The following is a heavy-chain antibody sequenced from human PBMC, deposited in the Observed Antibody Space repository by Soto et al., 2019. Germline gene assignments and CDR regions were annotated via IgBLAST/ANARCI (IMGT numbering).Heavy chain of an antibody. V-gene: IGHV1-69*01. D-gene: IGHD2-15*01. CDR1: GGTFRTYA. CDR2: VIPIFGTP. Sequence: QVQLVQSGAEVKKPGSSVKVSCKAPGGTFRTYAISWVRQAPGQRLEWMGGVIPIFGTPKYAQKFQGRVTSTADESTSTGYRELRRLRSEDTAVYYCARSQGGSSSLDIYYYYYYGMDVWGPGTTVTVSS. J-gene: IGHJ6*02. CDR3: ARSQGGSSSLDIYYYYYYGMDV.